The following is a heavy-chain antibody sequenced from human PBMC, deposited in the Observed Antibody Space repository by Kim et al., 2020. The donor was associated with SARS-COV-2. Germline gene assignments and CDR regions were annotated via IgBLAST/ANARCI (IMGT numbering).Heavy chain of an antibody. CDR1: GFTFTAHA. V-gene: IGHV3-23*01. CDR2: IDGSDGTT. J-gene: IGHJ4*02. D-gene: IGHD2-21*01. CDR3: LKGGWGWIWDY. Sequence: GGSLRLSCTTSGFTFTAHAMSWVRQAPGKGLEWVSGIDGSDGTTYYADSVKGRFSISRDDSKNTLYLQMSALRADDTAVYYCLKGGWGWIWDYWGQGTMVTVSS.